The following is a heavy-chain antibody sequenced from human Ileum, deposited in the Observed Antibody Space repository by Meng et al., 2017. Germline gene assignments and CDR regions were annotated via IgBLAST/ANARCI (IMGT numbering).Heavy chain of an antibody. CDR3: ASDPNWSTT. CDR2: MGLGHSHG. CDR1: RSILDSYD. J-gene: IGHJ5*02. Sequence: LVSSGGGLVTAVASLRPAWLGSRSILDSYDMTWIRQAPGKWPEWVASMGLGHSHGSYSESVIGRFTVSRDNAKTSFFLQMNSLRAEDTAIYYCASDPNWSTTWGQGTLVTVSS. V-gene: IGHV3-21*04.